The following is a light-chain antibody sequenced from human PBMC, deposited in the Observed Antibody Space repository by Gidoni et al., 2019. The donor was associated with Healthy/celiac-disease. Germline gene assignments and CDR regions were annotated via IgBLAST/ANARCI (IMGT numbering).Light chain of an antibody. V-gene: IGKV3-20*01. Sequence: EIVLTQSPGTLSFSPGERATLSCRASQSVSSSYLAWYQQQPGQAPRLLIYGASSRATGIPDRFSGSGSGTDFTLTISRLEPEDFAVYYCQQYGSSPVTFGQGTKVEIK. J-gene: IGKJ1*01. CDR2: GAS. CDR3: QQYGSSPVT. CDR1: QSVSSSY.